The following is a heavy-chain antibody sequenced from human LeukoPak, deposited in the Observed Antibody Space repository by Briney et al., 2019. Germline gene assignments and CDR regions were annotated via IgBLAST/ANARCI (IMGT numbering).Heavy chain of an antibody. CDR3: ARDSPPAYCSGGSCYFDY. CDR2: IYYSGST. D-gene: IGHD2-15*01. Sequence: SETLSLTCIVSGDSISSTDHYWGWIRQPPGKGLEGIANIYYSGSTDYNPSLKSRVIISRDTSKNEFFLKLSSVTAADTAVYYCARDSPPAYCSGGSCYFDYWGQGTLVTVSS. CDR1: GDSISSTDHY. J-gene: IGHJ4*02. V-gene: IGHV4-39*07.